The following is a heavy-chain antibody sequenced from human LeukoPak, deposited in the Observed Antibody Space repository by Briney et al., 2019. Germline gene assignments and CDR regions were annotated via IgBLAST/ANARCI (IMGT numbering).Heavy chain of an antibody. D-gene: IGHD5-24*01. CDR3: ARDRDGAPPLYYYYMDV. V-gene: IGHV4-61*02. CDR2: IYTSGST. J-gene: IGHJ6*03. CDR1: GGSISSGSYY. Sequence: SQTLSLTCTVSGGSISSGSYYWSWIRQPAGKGLEWIGRIYTSGSTNYNPSLKSRVTISVDTSKNQFSLKLSSVTAADTAVYYCARDRDGAPPLYYYYMDVWGKGTTVTVSS.